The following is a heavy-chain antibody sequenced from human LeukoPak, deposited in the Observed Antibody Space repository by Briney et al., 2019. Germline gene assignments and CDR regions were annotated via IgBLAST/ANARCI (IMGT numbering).Heavy chain of an antibody. Sequence: QSGGSLRLSCAASGFTFSSYAMSWVRQAPGKGLEWVSAISGSGGSTYYADSVKGRFTISRDNSKNTLYLQMNSLRAEDAAVYYCAKDHYGDYEADWGQGTLVTVSS. CDR2: ISGSGGST. J-gene: IGHJ4*02. CDR3: AKDHYGDYEAD. V-gene: IGHV3-23*01. CDR1: GFTFSSYA. D-gene: IGHD4-17*01.